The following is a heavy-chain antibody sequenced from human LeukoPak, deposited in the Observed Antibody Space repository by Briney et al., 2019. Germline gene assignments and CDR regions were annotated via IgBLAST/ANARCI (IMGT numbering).Heavy chain of an antibody. CDR3: AKDTTRLNWYFDL. J-gene: IGHJ2*01. D-gene: IGHD1-14*01. Sequence: GGSLRLSCAASGFTFSSYGMHWVRQAPGKGLEWVAVISYDGSNKYYADSVRGRFTISRDNSKNTLYLQMNSLRAEDTAVYYCAKDTTRLNWYFDLWGRGTLVTVSS. CDR2: ISYDGSNK. V-gene: IGHV3-30*18. CDR1: GFTFSSYG.